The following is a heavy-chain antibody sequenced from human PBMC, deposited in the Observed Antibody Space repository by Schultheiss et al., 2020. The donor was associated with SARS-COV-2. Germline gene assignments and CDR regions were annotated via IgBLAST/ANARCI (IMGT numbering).Heavy chain of an antibody. Sequence: SETLSLTCAVYGGSFSGYYWSWIRQPPGKGLEWIGYIYYSGSTNYNPSLKSRVTISVDTSKNQFSLKLSSVTAADTAVYYCARLFSGSGSSDYWGQGTLVTVSS. V-gene: IGHV4-59*01. CDR1: GGSFSGYY. CDR2: IYYSGST. D-gene: IGHD3-10*01. J-gene: IGHJ4*02. CDR3: ARLFSGSGSSDY.